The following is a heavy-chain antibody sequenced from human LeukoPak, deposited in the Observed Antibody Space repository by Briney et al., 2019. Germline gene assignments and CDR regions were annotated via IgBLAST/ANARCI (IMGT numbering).Heavy chain of an antibody. CDR1: GGSISSSSYY. V-gene: IGHV4-39*01. CDR2: IYYSGST. Sequence: PSETLSLTCTVSGGSISSSSYYWGWIRQPPGKGLEWIGSIYYSGSTYYNPSHKSRVTISVGTSKNQFSLKLSSVTAADTAVYYCASFHRGTPWLGGITMVRGFSTYYFDYWGQGTLVTVSS. CDR3: ASFHRGTPWLGGITMVRGFSTYYFDY. J-gene: IGHJ4*02. D-gene: IGHD3-10*01.